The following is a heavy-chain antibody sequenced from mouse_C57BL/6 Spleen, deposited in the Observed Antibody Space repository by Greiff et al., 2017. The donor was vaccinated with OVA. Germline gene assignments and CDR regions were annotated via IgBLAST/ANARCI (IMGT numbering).Heavy chain of an antibody. Sequence: QVQLQQSGAELVKPGASVKMSCKASGYTFTSYWITWVKQRPGQGLEWIGDIYPGSGSTNYNEKFKSKATLTVDTSSSTAYMQLSSLTSEDSAVYYCARYHGGNWYFDVWGTGTTVTVSS. CDR2: IYPGSGST. CDR3: ARYHGGNWYFDV. V-gene: IGHV1-55*01. CDR1: GYTFTSYW. J-gene: IGHJ1*03.